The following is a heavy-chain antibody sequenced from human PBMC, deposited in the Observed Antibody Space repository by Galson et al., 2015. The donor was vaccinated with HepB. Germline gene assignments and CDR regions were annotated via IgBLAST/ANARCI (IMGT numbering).Heavy chain of an antibody. CDR2: MNPNSGNT. Sequence: SVKVSCKASGYTFTSYDINWVRQATGQGLEWMGWMNPNSGNTGYAQKFQGRVTMTRNTSISTAYMELSSLRSEDTAVYYCARGFPMYYDYVWGSYRYSVLDYYYYGMDVWGQGTTVTVSS. V-gene: IGHV1-8*01. J-gene: IGHJ6*02. CDR1: GYTFTSYD. D-gene: IGHD3-16*02. CDR3: ARGFPMYYDYVWGSYRYSVLDYYYYGMDV.